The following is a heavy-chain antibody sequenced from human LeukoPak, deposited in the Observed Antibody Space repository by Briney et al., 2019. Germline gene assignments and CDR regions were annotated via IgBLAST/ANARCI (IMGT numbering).Heavy chain of an antibody. Sequence: RGGSLRLSCAASGFTFSSYAMSWARQAPGKGLEWVSAISGSGGGTYYADSVKGRFTISRDNSKNTLYLQMNSLRAEDTAVYYCAKDGDYGDYTGNNWFDPWGQGTLVTVSS. CDR2: ISGSGGGT. CDR1: GFTFSSYA. D-gene: IGHD4-17*01. V-gene: IGHV3-23*01. CDR3: AKDGDYGDYTGNNWFDP. J-gene: IGHJ5*02.